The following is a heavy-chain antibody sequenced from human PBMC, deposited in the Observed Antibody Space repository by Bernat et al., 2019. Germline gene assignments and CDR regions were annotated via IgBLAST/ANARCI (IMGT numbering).Heavy chain of an antibody. J-gene: IGHJ6*03. CDR1: GFTFSDYY. Sequence: QVQLVESGGVLVKPGGSLRLSCAASGFTFSDYYMSWIRQAPVKGLDWVSYISSSSSYTNYADTVKGRFTISRDNAKNSLYLQMNRLRAEDTAVSYCARGTSASAHYMDVWGKGTTVTVSS. CDR3: ARGTSASAHYMDV. V-gene: IGHV3-11*05. CDR2: ISSSSSYT.